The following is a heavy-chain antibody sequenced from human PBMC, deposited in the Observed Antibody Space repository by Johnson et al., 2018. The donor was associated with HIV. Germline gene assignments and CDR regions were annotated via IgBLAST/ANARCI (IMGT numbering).Heavy chain of an antibody. V-gene: IGHV3-13*01. CDR3: VRARGYSLAFDI. CDR1: GFTFSNYD. CDR2: IGTACDT. J-gene: IGHJ3*02. Sequence: VQLVESGGGLVQPGGSLRLSCAASGFTFSNYDMHWVRQGSGKGLEWVSGIGTACDTHYPGSVKGRFTISRENAKNSLYLQMNSLRAGDTAVYYCVRARGYSLAFDIRGHGTMVTVSS. D-gene: IGHD2-21*01.